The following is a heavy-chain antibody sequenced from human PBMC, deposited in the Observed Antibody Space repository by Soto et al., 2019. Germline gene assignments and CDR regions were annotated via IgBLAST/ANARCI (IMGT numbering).Heavy chain of an antibody. Sequence: QVQLVQSGAEVKKPGASVTVSCKASGYTFTNYGFSWVRQAPGQGLEWMGWISGYNGNTKYAEKFQNRVPMTTDTSTNTANMELRSLRSDDTAVYYCAREGQAPYYYYGMDVWGQGTAVTVSS. V-gene: IGHV1-18*01. J-gene: IGHJ6*02. CDR2: ISGYNGNT. CDR1: GYTFTNYG. CDR3: AREGQAPYYYYGMDV.